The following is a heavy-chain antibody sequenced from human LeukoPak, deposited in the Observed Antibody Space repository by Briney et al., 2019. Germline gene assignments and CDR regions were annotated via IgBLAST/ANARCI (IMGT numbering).Heavy chain of an antibody. J-gene: IGHJ4*02. CDR3: AKVCGANCYYPDY. Sequence: PGGSLRLSCAASGFTVSSNYMSWVRQAPGKGLEWVSVIYSGGSTYYADSVKGRFTISRDNSKNTLYLQMNSLRAEDTAIYYCAKVCGANCYYPDYWGQGAQVTVSS. V-gene: IGHV3-66*01. D-gene: IGHD2-21*02. CDR2: IYSGGST. CDR1: GFTVSSNY.